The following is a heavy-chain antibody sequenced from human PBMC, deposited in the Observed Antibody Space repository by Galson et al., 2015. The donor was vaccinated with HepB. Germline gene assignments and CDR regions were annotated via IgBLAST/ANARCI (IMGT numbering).Heavy chain of an antibody. D-gene: IGHD3-3*01. CDR1: GFTFSSFP. J-gene: IGHJ3*01. CDR3: AKGDTPWGGCDV. V-gene: IGHV3-23*01. Sequence: SLRLSCATSGFTFSSFPMTWVRQAPGKGLEWVSAISDGGDTAYYADSVKGRFSITRDVSKSTLSLQMNSLRAEDTAVYYCAKGDTPWGGCDVWGQGTMVTVSS. CDR2: ISDGGDTA.